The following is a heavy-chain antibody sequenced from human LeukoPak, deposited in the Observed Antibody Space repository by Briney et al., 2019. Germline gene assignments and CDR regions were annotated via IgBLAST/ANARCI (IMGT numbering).Heavy chain of an antibody. CDR1: GGSISSYY. Sequence: SETLSLTCTVSGGSISSYYWSWIRQPPGKGLEWIGYIYFSGSTNYNPSLKGRVTISVDTSKNQFSLKLSSVTAADTAVYYCARSTMVRGVIYGNDYWGQGTLVTVSS. D-gene: IGHD3-10*01. J-gene: IGHJ4*02. V-gene: IGHV4-59*01. CDR3: ARSTMVRGVIYGNDY. CDR2: IYFSGST.